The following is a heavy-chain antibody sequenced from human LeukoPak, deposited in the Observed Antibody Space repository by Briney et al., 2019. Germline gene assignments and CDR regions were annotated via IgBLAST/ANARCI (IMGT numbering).Heavy chain of an antibody. V-gene: IGHV3-66*02. Sequence: GGSLRLSCAASGFTFSNAWMSWVRQAPGKGLEWVLVIYSGGSTYYADSVKGRFTISRDNSKNTLYLQMNSLRAEDTAVYYCARPYYYDSSGYYPYYWGQGTLVTVSS. D-gene: IGHD3-22*01. CDR1: GFTFSNAW. J-gene: IGHJ4*02. CDR2: IYSGGST. CDR3: ARPYYYDSSGYYPYY.